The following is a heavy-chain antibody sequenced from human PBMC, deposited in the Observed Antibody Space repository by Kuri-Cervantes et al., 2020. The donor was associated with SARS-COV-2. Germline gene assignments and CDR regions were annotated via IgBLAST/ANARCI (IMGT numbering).Heavy chain of an antibody. D-gene: IGHD1-26*01. V-gene: IGHV4-61*10. J-gene: IGHJ4*02. Sequence: GSLRLSCTVSGGSISSGSYYWSWIRQPAGKGLEWIGYIYYSGSTNYNPSLKSRVTISVDTSKNQFSLKLSSVTAADTAVYYCARGGAIFDYWGQGTLVTVSS. CDR2: IYYSGST. CDR1: GGSISSGSYY. CDR3: ARGGAIFDY.